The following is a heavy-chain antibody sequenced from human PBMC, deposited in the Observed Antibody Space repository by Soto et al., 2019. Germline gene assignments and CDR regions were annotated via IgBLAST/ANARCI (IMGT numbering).Heavy chain of an antibody. V-gene: IGHV4-31*03. Sequence: QVQLQESGPGLVKPSQTLSLTCTVSGASITSGRSYWSWIRQHPGKGLEWIGYMVYTGRTYYHPSLKSRLNISADTSKNQFSPRLSSVTPADTAVYYCARDNGYGDFDSWGQGTLVTVSA. CDR1: GASITSGRSY. CDR3: ARDNGYGDFDS. J-gene: IGHJ4*02. CDR2: MVYTGRT. D-gene: IGHD5-12*01.